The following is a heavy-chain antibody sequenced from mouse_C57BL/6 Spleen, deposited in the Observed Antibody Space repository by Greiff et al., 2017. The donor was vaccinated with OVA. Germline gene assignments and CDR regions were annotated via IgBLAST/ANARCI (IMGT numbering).Heavy chain of an antibody. CDR3: AREGEGDYGWFAY. V-gene: IGHV3-6*01. CDR1: GYSITSGYY. J-gene: IGHJ3*01. D-gene: IGHD2-4*01. CDR2: ISYDGSN. Sequence: EVKLQESGPGLVKPSQSLSLTCSVTGYSITSGYYWNWIRQFPGNKLEWMGYISYDGSNNYNPSLKNRISITRDTSKNQFFLKLNSVTTEDTATYYCAREGEGDYGWFAYWGQGTLVTVSA.